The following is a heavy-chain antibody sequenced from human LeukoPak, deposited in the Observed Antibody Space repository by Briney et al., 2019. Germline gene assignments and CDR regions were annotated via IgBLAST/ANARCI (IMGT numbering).Heavy chain of an antibody. CDR2: ISSSSSTI. Sequence: GGSLRLSCEASGFTFSSYSMNWVRQAPGKGLEWVSYISSSSSTIYYADSVKGRFTLSRDNAKKSLYLQMNSLRAEDTAVYYCARDSPYSSGWYYWGQGTLVTVSS. V-gene: IGHV3-48*01. J-gene: IGHJ4*02. CDR3: ARDSPYSSGWYY. D-gene: IGHD6-19*01. CDR1: GFTFSSYS.